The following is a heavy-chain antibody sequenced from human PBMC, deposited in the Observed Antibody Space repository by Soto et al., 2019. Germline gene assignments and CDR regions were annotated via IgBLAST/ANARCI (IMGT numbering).Heavy chain of an antibody. Sequence: PSQTLSLTCAISGDTVSSNSAAWNWIRQSPSRGLEWLGRTHYRSKWYNDYAVSVESRITINPDTSKNQFSLQLNSVTPEDTAVYYCGRSVRGHVVKYFDYWGQGTLVTVSS. CDR1: GDTVSSNSAA. J-gene: IGHJ4*02. CDR2: THYRSKWYN. V-gene: IGHV6-1*01. D-gene: IGHD3-10*01. CDR3: GRSVRGHVVKYFDY.